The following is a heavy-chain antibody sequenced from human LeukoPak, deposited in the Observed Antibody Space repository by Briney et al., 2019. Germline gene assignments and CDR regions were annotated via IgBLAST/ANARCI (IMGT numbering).Heavy chain of an antibody. D-gene: IGHD4-11*01. Sequence: GGSLRLSCAASGFTFSTYNMNWVRQAPGRGLEWISYISSSGAMYYADSVKGRFTISRDNAKNSLYLQMNSLRDDDTAVYYCAREIMTTLILDAFDIGGQGTMVTVSS. CDR1: GFTFSTYN. CDR2: ISSSGAM. V-gene: IGHV3-48*02. J-gene: IGHJ3*02. CDR3: AREIMTTLILDAFDI.